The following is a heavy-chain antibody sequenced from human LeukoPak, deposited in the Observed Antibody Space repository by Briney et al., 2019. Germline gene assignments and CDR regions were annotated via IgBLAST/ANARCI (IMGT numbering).Heavy chain of an antibody. Sequence: VASVKVSCKASGYTFTSYDINWVRQATGQGLEWMGWMNPNSGNTGYAQKFQGRVTMTRNTSISTAYMELRSLRSEDTAVYYCARFKPYYDFWSGYYPSSYYGMDVWGQGTTVTVSS. CDR2: MNPNSGNT. V-gene: IGHV1-8*01. CDR3: ARFKPYYDFWSGYYPSSYYGMDV. D-gene: IGHD3-3*01. CDR1: GYTFTSYD. J-gene: IGHJ6*02.